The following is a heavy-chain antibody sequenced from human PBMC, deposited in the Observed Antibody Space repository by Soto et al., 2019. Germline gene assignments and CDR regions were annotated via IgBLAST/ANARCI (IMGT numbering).Heavy chain of an antibody. V-gene: IGHV1-18*01. Sequence: QVQLVQSGDEVKKPGASVKVSCKASGYIFVNYGIAWVRQAPGQGLEWMGWISPYTGNTHSATKVQGRLTMTTDTSTSTAYTDMASLTSDDTAVHYWVMVDNYITPPPQDVWGQGTTVTVSS. CDR1: GYIFVNYG. D-gene: IGHD5-12*01. J-gene: IGHJ6*02. CDR3: VMVDNYITPPPQDV. CDR2: ISPYTGNT.